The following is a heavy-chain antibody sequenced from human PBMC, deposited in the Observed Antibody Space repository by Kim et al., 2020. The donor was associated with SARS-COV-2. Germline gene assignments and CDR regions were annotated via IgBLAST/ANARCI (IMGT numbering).Heavy chain of an antibody. CDR1: GFTFSSYG. CDR2: IWYDGSNK. D-gene: IGHD2-15*01. Sequence: GGSLRLSCAASGFTFSSYGMHWVRQAPGKGLEWVAVIWYDGSNKYYADSVKGRFTISRDNSKNTLYLQMNSLRAEDTAVYYCARDHPYCSGGSCYSDYYYYGMDVWGQGTTVTVSS. J-gene: IGHJ6*02. CDR3: ARDHPYCSGGSCYSDYYYYGMDV. V-gene: IGHV3-33*01.